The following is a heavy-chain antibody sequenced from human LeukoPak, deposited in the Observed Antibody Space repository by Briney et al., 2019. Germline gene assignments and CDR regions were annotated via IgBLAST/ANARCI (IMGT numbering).Heavy chain of an antibody. D-gene: IGHD5-12*01. Sequence: GGSLRLSCAASGFTFSSYAMSWVRQAPGKGLEWVSAISGSGGSTYYADSVKGRFTISRDNSKNTLYLQMNSLRAEDTAVYYCAKVRYSGYDLSEWRLQTAYGMDVWGQGTTVTVSS. CDR1: GFTFSSYA. CDR3: AKVRYSGYDLSEWRLQTAYGMDV. J-gene: IGHJ6*02. V-gene: IGHV3-23*01. CDR2: ISGSGGST.